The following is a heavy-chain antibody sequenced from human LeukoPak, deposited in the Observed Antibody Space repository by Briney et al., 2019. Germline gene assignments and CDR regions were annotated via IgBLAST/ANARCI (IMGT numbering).Heavy chain of an antibody. J-gene: IGHJ6*02. Sequence: GESLKISCKGSGYSFTNYRIGWVRQMPGKGLEWMGIIYPGDSDTRYSPPFQGQVTISADKSVSTAYLQWSSLKASDTAMYYCAGLQAVAGSYYYGMDVWGQGTTVTVSS. V-gene: IGHV5-51*01. D-gene: IGHD6-19*01. CDR3: AGLQAVAGSYYYGMDV. CDR1: GYSFTNYR. CDR2: IYPGDSDT.